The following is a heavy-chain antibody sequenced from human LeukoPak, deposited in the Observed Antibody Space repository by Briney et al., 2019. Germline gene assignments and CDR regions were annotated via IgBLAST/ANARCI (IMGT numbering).Heavy chain of an antibody. CDR3: AKDPGDRNYYDSSPLCY. D-gene: IGHD3-22*01. CDR1: GFTFSSYG. CDR2: IRYDGSNK. Sequence: GGSLRLSHAPSGFTFSSYGMHWVRQAPGKGLEWVAFIRYDGSNKYYADSVKGRFTISRDNSKNTLYLQMNSLRAGDTAVHYCAKDPGDRNYYDSSPLCYWGKGALVTVSS. J-gene: IGHJ4*02. V-gene: IGHV3-30*02.